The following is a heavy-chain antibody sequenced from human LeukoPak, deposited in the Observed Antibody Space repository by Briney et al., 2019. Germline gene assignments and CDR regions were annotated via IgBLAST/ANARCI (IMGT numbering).Heavy chain of an antibody. CDR1: GYTFTSYD. Sequence: ASVKVSCKASGYTFTSYDINWVRQATGQGLEWMGWMNPNSGNTGYAQKFQGRVTITRNTSISTAYMELSSLRSEDTAVYYCARGVLGFLEWNHNWFDPWGQGTLITVPS. D-gene: IGHD3-3*01. J-gene: IGHJ5*02. CDR3: ARGVLGFLEWNHNWFDP. V-gene: IGHV1-8*03. CDR2: MNPNSGNT.